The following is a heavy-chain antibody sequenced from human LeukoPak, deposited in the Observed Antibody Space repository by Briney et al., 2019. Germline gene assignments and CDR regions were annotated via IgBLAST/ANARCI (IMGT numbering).Heavy chain of an antibody. CDR2: IDHSGST. J-gene: IGHJ4*02. V-gene: IGHV4-38-2*02. CDR1: GGSFSGYY. Sequence: SETLSLTCAVYGGSFSGYYWGWIRQPPGKGLEWTGSIDHSGSTYYNPSLKSRITISVDTSKNQFSLKLSSVTAADTAVYYCARDSALAQAVMFDYWGQGALVTVSS. CDR3: ARDSALAQAVMFDY. D-gene: IGHD6-19*01.